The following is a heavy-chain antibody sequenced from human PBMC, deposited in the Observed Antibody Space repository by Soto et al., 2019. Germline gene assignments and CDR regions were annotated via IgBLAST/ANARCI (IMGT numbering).Heavy chain of an antibody. J-gene: IGHJ4*02. CDR1: NDSVLTSIYY. CDR2: VYYTGTT. Sequence: PSETLSLTCTFSNDSVLTSIYYWAWIRQPPGKGLEWIGTVYYTGTTYYNPSLQSRVTISIDTSKNQFSLNLDSVTAADTAVYYCARNWNLALVPAAYFDSWGQGTMVTVSS. D-gene: IGHD2-2*01. CDR3: ARNWNLALVPAAYFDS. V-gene: IGHV4-39*01.